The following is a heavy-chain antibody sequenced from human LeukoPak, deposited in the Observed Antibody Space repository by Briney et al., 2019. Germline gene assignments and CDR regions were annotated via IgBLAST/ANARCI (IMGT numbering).Heavy chain of an antibody. D-gene: IGHD1-7*01. CDR2: LWHDGTNK. CDR3: ARDRYNWNYDWFDP. CDR1: GFIFSNYG. J-gene: IGHJ5*02. Sequence: GGSLRLSCAASGFIFSNYGMHWVRQAPGKGLEWVADLWHDGTNKYYADSVKGRFTISRDNAKNSLCLQMNSLRAEDTAVYYCARDRYNWNYDWFDPWGQGTLVTVSS. V-gene: IGHV3-33*01.